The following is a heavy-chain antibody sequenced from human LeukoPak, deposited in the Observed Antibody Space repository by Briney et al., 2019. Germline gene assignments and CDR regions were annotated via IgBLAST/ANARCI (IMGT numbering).Heavy chain of an antibody. CDR2: ISYDGSNK. D-gene: IGHD3-3*01. Sequence: PGGSLRLSCAASGFTFSSYAMHWVRQAPGKGLEWVAVISYDGSNKYYADSVKGRFTISRDNSKNTLYLQMNSLRAEDTAVYYCASDSNYDFWSGYYYYMDVWGKGTTVTVSS. CDR3: ASDSNYDFWSGYYYYMDV. CDR1: GFTFSSYA. V-gene: IGHV3-30-3*01. J-gene: IGHJ6*03.